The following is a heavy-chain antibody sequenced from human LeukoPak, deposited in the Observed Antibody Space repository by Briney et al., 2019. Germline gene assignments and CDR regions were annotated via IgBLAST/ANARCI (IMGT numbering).Heavy chain of an antibody. Sequence: PGRSLRLSCAASGFTFEDHAMHWVRQAPGKGLEWVLGISWNGDIIGYADSVKGRFTVSRDNAKNAVYLQMNNLRTEDTALYYCAKASEERYSGYDDYLHYWGQGTLVTVSS. CDR3: AKASEERYSGYDDYLHY. CDR2: ISWNGDII. J-gene: IGHJ4*02. D-gene: IGHD5-12*01. CDR1: GFTFEDHA. V-gene: IGHV3-9*01.